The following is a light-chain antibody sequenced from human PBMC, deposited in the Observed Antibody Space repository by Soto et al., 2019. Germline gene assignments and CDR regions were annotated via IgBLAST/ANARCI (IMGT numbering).Light chain of an antibody. CDR1: ENIGVW. CDR2: AAS. Sequence: DIEMTQSPSTLSASVGDRVTITCRASENIGVWLAWYQQKPGKAPKLLIYAASNLQSGVPSRFSGSRSGPDFTLTISSLQPEDFATYYCQQSYSSPPTFGQGTKVDIK. J-gene: IGKJ1*01. V-gene: IGKV1-39*01. CDR3: QQSYSSPPT.